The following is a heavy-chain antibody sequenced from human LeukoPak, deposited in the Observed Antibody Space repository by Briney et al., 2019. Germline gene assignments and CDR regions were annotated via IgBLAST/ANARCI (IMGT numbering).Heavy chain of an antibody. CDR2: IYYSGST. CDR1: GGSISGYY. D-gene: IGHD6-13*01. J-gene: IGHJ2*01. Sequence: PSETLSLTCTVSGGSISGYYWSWIRQPPGKGLEWIGYIYYSGSTNYNPSLKSRVTISVDTSKNQFSLKLSSVTAADTAVYYCARDLEAAAGTGIYWYFDLWGRGTLVTVSS. V-gene: IGHV4-59*01. CDR3: ARDLEAAAGTGIYWYFDL.